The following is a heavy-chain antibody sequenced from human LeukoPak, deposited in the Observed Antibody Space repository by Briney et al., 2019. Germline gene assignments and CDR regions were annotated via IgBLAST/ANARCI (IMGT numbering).Heavy chain of an antibody. V-gene: IGHV3-53*01. Sequence: TGGSLRLSCAASGFTFSSYAMSWVRQAPGKGLEWVSVIYSGGSTYYADSVKGRFTISRDNSKNTLYLQMNSLRAEDTAVYYCARYCSGGSCYNAFDIWGQGTMVTVSS. CDR1: GFTFSSYA. CDR3: ARYCSGGSCYNAFDI. CDR2: IYSGGST. D-gene: IGHD2-15*01. J-gene: IGHJ3*02.